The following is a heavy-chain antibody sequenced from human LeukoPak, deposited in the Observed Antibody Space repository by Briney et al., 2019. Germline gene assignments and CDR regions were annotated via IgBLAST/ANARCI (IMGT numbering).Heavy chain of an antibody. D-gene: IGHD1-1*01. CDR2: INPSGGST. CDR3: ARVLGLRLERRFEVGY. CDR1: GYTFTSYY. V-gene: IGHV1-46*01. J-gene: IGHJ4*02. Sequence: GASVKVSCKASGYTFTSYYMHWVRQAPGQGLEWMGIINPSGGSTSYAQKFQGRVTMTRDTSTSTVYMELSSLRSEDTAVYYCARVLGLRLERRFEVGYWGQGTLVTVSS.